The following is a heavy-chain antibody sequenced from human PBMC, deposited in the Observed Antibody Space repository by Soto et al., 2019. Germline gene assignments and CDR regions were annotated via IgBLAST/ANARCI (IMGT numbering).Heavy chain of an antibody. CDR1: GFTVSNNY. J-gene: IGHJ4*02. V-gene: IGHV3-66*01. D-gene: IGHD6-19*01. CDR2: IYAVGTP. Sequence: EVQLVESGGGLVQPGGSLRLSCAASGFTVSNNYMSWVRQAPGKGLEWVSVIYAVGTPYYADSVKGRFTISRHNFKNTLFLQMNSLGAEDTAVYYCARSKSSGWYYYFDYWGQGTLVTVSS. CDR3: ARSKSSGWYYYFDY.